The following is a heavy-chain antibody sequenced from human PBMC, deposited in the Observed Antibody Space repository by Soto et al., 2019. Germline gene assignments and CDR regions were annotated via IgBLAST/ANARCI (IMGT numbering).Heavy chain of an antibody. V-gene: IGHV1-69*13. Sequence: SVKVSCKASGGTFSSYAISWVRQAPGQGLEWMGGIIPIFGTANYAQKFQGRVTITADESTSTAYMELSSLRSEDTAVYYCAREPSYYYASKSFDIWGQGTLVTVSS. CDR3: AREPSYYYASKSFDI. CDR1: GGTFSSYA. D-gene: IGHD3-22*01. J-gene: IGHJ3*02. CDR2: IIPIFGTA.